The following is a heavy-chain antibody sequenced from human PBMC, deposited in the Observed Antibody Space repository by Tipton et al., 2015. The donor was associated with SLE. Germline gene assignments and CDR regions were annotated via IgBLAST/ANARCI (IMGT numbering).Heavy chain of an antibody. J-gene: IGHJ2*01. CDR2: ISVYNGNT. Sequence: QLVQSGAEVKKPGASVKVSCKASGYTFTSYGISWVRQAPGQGLEWMGWISVYNGNTNYARKLQGRVTMTTDTSTSTAYMELRSLRSDDTAVYYCVKDRGDSNSWSDWYFDLWGRGTLVTVSA. CDR3: VKDRGDSNSWSDWYFDL. CDR1: GYTFTSYG. V-gene: IGHV1-18*01. D-gene: IGHD2/OR15-2a*01.